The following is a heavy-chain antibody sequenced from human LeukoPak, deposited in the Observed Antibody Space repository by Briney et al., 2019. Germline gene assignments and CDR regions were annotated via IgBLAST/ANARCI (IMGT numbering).Heavy chain of an antibody. CDR1: GNYW. J-gene: IGHJ4*02. D-gene: IGHD1-26*01. V-gene: IGHV3-74*01. CDR3: AKDKGGSYYPAYFDY. CDR2: INSDGSWT. Sequence: GGSLRLSCAASGNYWMHWVRQAPGKGLVRVSHINSDGSWTSYADSVKGRFTISRDNSKNTLYLQMNSLRAEDTAVYYCAKDKGGSYYPAYFDYWGQGTLVTVSS.